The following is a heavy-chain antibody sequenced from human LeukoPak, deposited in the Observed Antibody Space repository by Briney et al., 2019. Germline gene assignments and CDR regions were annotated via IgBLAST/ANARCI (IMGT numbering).Heavy chain of an antibody. D-gene: IGHD6-13*01. CDR3: ASTAAAGKGDWFDP. Sequence: ASVKVSCKASGYTFTSYDINWVRQATGQGLEWMGWMNPNSGNTGYAQKFQGRVTITRNTSISTAYMGLSSLRSEDTAVYYCASTAAAGKGDWFDPWGQGTLVTVSS. V-gene: IGHV1-8*03. J-gene: IGHJ5*02. CDR2: MNPNSGNT. CDR1: GYTFTSYD.